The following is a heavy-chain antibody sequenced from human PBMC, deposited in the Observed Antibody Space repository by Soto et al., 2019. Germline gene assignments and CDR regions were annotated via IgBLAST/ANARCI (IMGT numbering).Heavy chain of an antibody. D-gene: IGHD1-1*01. V-gene: IGHV1-69*13. CDR2: IIPIFGTA. CDR1: GGTFSSYA. J-gene: IGHJ5*02. Sequence: GASVKVSCKASGGTFSSYAISSVRQAPGQGLEWMGGIIPIFGTANYAQKFQGRVTITADESTSTAYMELSSLRSEDTAVYYCARGENWNLNWFDPWGQGTLVTVS. CDR3: ARGENWNLNWFDP.